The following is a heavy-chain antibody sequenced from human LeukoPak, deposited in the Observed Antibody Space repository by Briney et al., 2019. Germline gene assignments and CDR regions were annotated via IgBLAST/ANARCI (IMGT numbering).Heavy chain of an antibody. CDR3: ARLFGELFLPSDYFFYMDV. J-gene: IGHJ6*03. CDR1: GGTFSSYA. V-gene: IGHV1-69*06. CDR2: IIPIFGTA. Sequence: GASVKVSCKASGGTFSSYAISWVRQAPGQGLEWMGGIIPIFGTANYAQKFQGRVTITADKSTSTAYMELSSLRSEDTAVYYCARLFGELFLPSDYFFYMDVWGKGATVTVSS. D-gene: IGHD3-10*02.